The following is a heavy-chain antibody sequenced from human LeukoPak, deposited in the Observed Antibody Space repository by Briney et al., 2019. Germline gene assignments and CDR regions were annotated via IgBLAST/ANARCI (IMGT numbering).Heavy chain of an antibody. D-gene: IGHD3-10*01. V-gene: IGHV3-23*01. CDR3: AKRNTMVRGGPCFDY. CDR2: IFGNGDTT. CDR1: GFTFRSYE. J-gene: IGHJ4*02. Sequence: GGSLRLSCEASGFTFRSYEMNWVRQAPGKGLEWVSIIFGNGDTTYYADSVKGRFTVSRDNSKDTLYLQMNDLRPDDTAIYYCAKRNTMVRGGPCFDYWGQGLLVTVSS.